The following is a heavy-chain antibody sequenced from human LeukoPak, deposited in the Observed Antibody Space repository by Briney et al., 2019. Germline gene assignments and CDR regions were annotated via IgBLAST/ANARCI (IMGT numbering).Heavy chain of an antibody. CDR1: GFTFSSYS. V-gene: IGHV3-21*01. CDR2: ISSSSSYI. CDR3: ARVGPAAKRDAFDI. J-gene: IGHJ3*02. D-gene: IGHD3-10*01. Sequence: PGGSLRLSCAASGFTFSSYSMNWVRQAPGKGLEWVSSISSSSSYIYYADSVKGRFTISRDNAKNSLYLQMNSLRAEDTAVYYCARVGPAAKRDAFDIWGQGTMVTVSS.